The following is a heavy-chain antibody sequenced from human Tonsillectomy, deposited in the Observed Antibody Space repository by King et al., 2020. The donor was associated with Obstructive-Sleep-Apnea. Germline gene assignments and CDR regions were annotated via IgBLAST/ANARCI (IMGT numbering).Heavy chain of an antibody. J-gene: IGHJ6*02. CDR1: GYTFTSYG. V-gene: IGHV1-18*04. Sequence: QLVQSGAEVKKPGASVKVSCKASGYTFTSYGISWVRQAPGQGLEWMGWISAYNGNSNYAQKLQGRVTMTTDTSTSTAYMDLRSLRSDDTAVYYCAREGAGYYDSSGYYAYYYYGMDVWGQGTTVTVSS. D-gene: IGHD3-22*01. CDR2: ISAYNGNS. CDR3: AREGAGYYDSSGYYAYYYYGMDV.